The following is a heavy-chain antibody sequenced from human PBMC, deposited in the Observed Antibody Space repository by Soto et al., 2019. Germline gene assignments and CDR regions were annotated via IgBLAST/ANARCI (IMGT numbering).Heavy chain of an antibody. CDR1: GGSVSSGTYY. D-gene: IGHD3-22*01. Sequence: SETLSLTCTVSGGSVSSGTYYWTWIRQPPGKGLELIGYSYYSGSTNYNPSLRSRGTISVDTSKNQFSLRLSSVTAADTAIYYCARGSYYDSSGYYFTFDYWGQGALVTVSS. CDR3: ARGSYYDSSGYYFTFDY. V-gene: IGHV4-61*01. CDR2: SYYSGST. J-gene: IGHJ4*02.